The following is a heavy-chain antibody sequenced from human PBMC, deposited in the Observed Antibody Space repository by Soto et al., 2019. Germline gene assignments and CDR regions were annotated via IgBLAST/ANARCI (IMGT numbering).Heavy chain of an antibody. CDR2: ISGSGGST. V-gene: IGHV3-23*01. Sequence: GRSVTLSCAASGFTFSGYAMSWDRQAAGEGLEWGSAISGSGGSTYYADSVKGRFTISRDNSKNTLYLQMNSLRAEDTAVYYWAKDSCSYGYDYYYGIDVWSQGGTVTVAS. CDR3: AKDSCSYGYDYYYGIDV. D-gene: IGHD5-18*01. CDR1: GFTFSGYA. J-gene: IGHJ6*02.